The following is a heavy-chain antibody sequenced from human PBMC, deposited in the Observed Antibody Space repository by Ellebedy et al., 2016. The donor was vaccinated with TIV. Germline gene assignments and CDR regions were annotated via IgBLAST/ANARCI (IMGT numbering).Heavy chain of an antibody. CDR3: TGRVTLDY. J-gene: IGHJ4*02. CDR1: GGSIRNSEYY. Sequence: MPSETLSLTCTVSGGSIRNSEYYWGWIRQPPGKGLEWIGSFYSGGSTYYNPSLKSRVSISVETSKNQFSLKLTSMTSAATAVYYCTGRVTLDYWGQGALVTVSS. D-gene: IGHD2-21*02. V-gene: IGHV4-39*07. CDR2: FYSGGST.